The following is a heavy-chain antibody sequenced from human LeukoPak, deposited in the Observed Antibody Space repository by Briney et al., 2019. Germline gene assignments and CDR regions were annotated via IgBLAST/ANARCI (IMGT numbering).Heavy chain of an antibody. CDR3: ARRKISYAFDI. J-gene: IGHJ3*02. Sequence: PSETLSLTCTVSGGSISSYYWSWIRQPPGKGLEWIGYIYYSGSTNYNPSLKSRVTISVDTSKNQFSLKLSSVTAADTAVYYCARRKISYAFDIWGQGTMVTVSP. CDR1: GGSISSYY. V-gene: IGHV4-59*12. D-gene: IGHD3-10*01. CDR2: IYYSGST.